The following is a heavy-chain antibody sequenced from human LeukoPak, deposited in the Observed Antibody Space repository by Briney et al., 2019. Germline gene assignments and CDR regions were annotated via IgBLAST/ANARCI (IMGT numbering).Heavy chain of an antibody. CDR2: ISGSGGST. Sequence: GGSLRLSCAASGFTFSSYAMNWVRQAPGEGLEWVSTISGSGGSTYYADSVKGRFTISRDNSKNTLYLQMNSLRAEDTAVYYCAKEVTTVTTRSPFDYWGQGTLVTVSS. V-gene: IGHV3-23*01. CDR1: GFTFSSYA. D-gene: IGHD4-17*01. J-gene: IGHJ4*02. CDR3: AKEVTTVTTRSPFDY.